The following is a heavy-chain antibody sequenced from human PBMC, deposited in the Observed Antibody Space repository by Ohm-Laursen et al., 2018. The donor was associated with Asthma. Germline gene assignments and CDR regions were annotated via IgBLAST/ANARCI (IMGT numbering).Heavy chain of an antibody. J-gene: IGHJ4*02. V-gene: IGHV4-30-4*02. D-gene: IGHD1-26*01. Sequence: SDTLSLTCTVSGGSISSGDYYWSWIRQPPGKGLERIGYIHYSGSTYYNPSLKSRVTISVDKSKNQFSLKLSSVTAADTAVYYCARTWELYYFDYWGQGTLVTVSS. CDR3: ARTWELYYFDY. CDR2: IHYSGST. CDR1: GGSISSGDYY.